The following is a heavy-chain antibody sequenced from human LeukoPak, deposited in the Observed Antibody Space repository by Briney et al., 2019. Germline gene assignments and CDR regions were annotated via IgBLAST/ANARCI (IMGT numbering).Heavy chain of an antibody. CDR3: ASRKTDYYYYYYMDV. Sequence: GGSLRLSCAASGFSFSSYGMHWVRQAPGKGLEWVSSISSSSSYIYYADSVKCRFTISRDNAKNSLYLQMNSLRAEYTAVYYCASRKTDYYYYYYMDVWGKGTTVTVSS. J-gene: IGHJ6*03. V-gene: IGHV3-21*01. CDR2: ISSSSSYI. CDR1: GFSFSSYG.